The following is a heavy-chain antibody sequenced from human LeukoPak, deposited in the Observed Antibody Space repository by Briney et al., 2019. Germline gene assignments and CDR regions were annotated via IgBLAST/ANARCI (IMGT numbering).Heavy chain of an antibody. V-gene: IGHV1-58*02. CDR2: IVVGSGNT. J-gene: IGHJ4*02. CDR3: ARDGVGATKRGAFDY. Sequence: ASVKVSCKASGFTFTSSAMQWVRQARGQRLEWIGWIVVGSGNTNYAQKFQGRVTITADESTSTAYMELSSLKSEDTAVYYCARDGVGATKRGAFDYWGQGTLVTVSS. CDR1: GFTFTSSA. D-gene: IGHD1-26*01.